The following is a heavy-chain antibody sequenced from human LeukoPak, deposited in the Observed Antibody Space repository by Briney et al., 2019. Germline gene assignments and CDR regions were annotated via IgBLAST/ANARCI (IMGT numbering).Heavy chain of an antibody. J-gene: IGHJ4*02. D-gene: IGHD5-12*01. CDR1: GFTFSSYA. CDR2: ISYDGSNK. CDR3: AKGCLGASRCGYYFDY. Sequence: GRSLRLSCAASGFTFSSYAMHWVRQAPGKGLEWVAVISYDGSNKYYADSVKGRFTISRDNSKNTLYLQMNSLRAEDTAVYYCAKGCLGASRCGYYFDYWGQGTLATVSS. V-gene: IGHV3-30-3*01.